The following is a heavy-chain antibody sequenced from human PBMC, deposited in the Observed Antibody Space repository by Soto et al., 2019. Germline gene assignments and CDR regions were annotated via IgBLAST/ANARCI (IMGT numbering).Heavy chain of an antibody. CDR3: ARVYCSGGSCYSVDY. D-gene: IGHD2-15*01. CDR1: GYTFTGYA. CDR2: INAGNGNT. J-gene: IGHJ4*02. V-gene: IGHV1-3*01. Sequence: GASVKVSCKASGYTFTGYAMHWVRQAPGQRLEWMGWINAGNGNTKYSQKFQGRVTMTRDTSTSTVYMELSSLRSEDTAVYYCARVYCSGGSCYSVDYWGQGTLVTVSS.